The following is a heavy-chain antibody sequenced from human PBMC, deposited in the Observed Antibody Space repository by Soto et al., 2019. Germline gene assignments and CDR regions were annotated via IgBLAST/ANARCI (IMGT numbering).Heavy chain of an antibody. CDR1: GGSVSSGSYY. J-gene: IGHJ6*03. D-gene: IGHD3-3*01. CDR3: ARAGHTIFGVVIGLMDV. V-gene: IGHV4-61*01. Sequence: SETLSLTCTVSGGSVSSGSYYWSWIRQPPGKGLEWIGYIYYSGSTNYNPSLKSRVTISVDTSKNQFSLKLSSVTAADTAVYYCARAGHTIFGVVIGLMDVWRKGTTVTVSS. CDR2: IYYSGST.